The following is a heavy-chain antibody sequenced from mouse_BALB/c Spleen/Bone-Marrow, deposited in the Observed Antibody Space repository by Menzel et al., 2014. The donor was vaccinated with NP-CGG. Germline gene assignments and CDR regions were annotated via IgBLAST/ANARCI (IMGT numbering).Heavy chain of an antibody. Sequence: VQLQQPGAELVKPGASVKLSCTASGFNIKDTYMHWVKQRPEQGLEWIGRIDPANGNTKYDPKFQGKATITADTSSNTAYQQLSSLTSEDTAVYYCARNSNYGAWFAYWGQGTLVTVSA. CDR3: ARNSNYGAWFAY. J-gene: IGHJ3*01. D-gene: IGHD2-5*01. V-gene: IGHV14-3*02. CDR2: IDPANGNT. CDR1: GFNIKDTY.